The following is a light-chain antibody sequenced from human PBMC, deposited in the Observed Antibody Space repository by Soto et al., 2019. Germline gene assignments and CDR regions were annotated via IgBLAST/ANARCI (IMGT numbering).Light chain of an antibody. CDR1: QSVDIN. CDR3: QQYNIWPWT. J-gene: IGKJ1*01. CDR2: GAS. Sequence: DIVLTQDTDTLSVSXGERVTLSCRASQSVDINLAWYQQKPGQAPRLLIYGASTRAPGFPARFSGSGSGTDFTLTISSLQSEDFAVYYCQQYNIWPWTFGQGTKVDI. V-gene: IGKV3-15*01.